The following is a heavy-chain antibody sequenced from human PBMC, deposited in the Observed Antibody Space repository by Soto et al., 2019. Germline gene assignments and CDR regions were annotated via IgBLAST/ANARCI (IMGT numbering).Heavy chain of an antibody. Sequence: GGSLRLSCAASGFTFRTYAMSWVRQAPGKGLGWVSVISGSGAATYYTDSVRGRFSISRDNYRNTLYLEMNNLRAEDTAIYYCAKNIGYCSGGICDFGYFDYWGRGTLVTVSS. CDR2: ISGSGAAT. CDR3: AKNIGYCSGGICDFGYFDY. CDR1: GFTFRTYA. D-gene: IGHD2-15*01. V-gene: IGHV3-23*01. J-gene: IGHJ4*02.